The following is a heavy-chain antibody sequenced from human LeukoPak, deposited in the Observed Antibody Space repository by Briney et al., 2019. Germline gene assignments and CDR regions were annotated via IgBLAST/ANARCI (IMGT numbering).Heavy chain of an antibody. Sequence: GGSLRLSCAASGFTFSSYAMSWVRQAPGKGLEWVSAISGSGGSTYYADSVKGRFTISRDNSKNTLYLQMNSLRAEDTAVYYCAKGGVYCSSTSCYGAFDIWGQGTMVTVSS. CDR2: ISGSGGST. J-gene: IGHJ3*02. D-gene: IGHD2-2*01. CDR1: GFTFSSYA. V-gene: IGHV3-23*01. CDR3: AKGGVYCSSTSCYGAFDI.